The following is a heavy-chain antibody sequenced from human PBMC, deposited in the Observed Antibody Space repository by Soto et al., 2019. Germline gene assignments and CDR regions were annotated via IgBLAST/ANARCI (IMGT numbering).Heavy chain of an antibody. D-gene: IGHD2-2*02. CDR1: GFSFSAFS. V-gene: IGHV3-48*02. J-gene: IGHJ3*01. Sequence: GGSLRLSCTSSGFSFSAFSMNWVRQAPGRGLEWVSYISSTSNTIYYADSVKGRFTISRDNAKNSLSLQMDSLRDEDTAVYYCAREGGRHCSPTRCYNAFDVWGQGTMVTVSS. CDR3: AREGGRHCSPTRCYNAFDV. CDR2: ISSTSNTI.